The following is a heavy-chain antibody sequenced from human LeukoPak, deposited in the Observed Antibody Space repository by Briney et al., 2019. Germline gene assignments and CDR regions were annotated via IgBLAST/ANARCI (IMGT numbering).Heavy chain of an antibody. D-gene: IGHD3-22*01. CDR3: ARERDISGYTPDF. V-gene: IGHV3-48*01. CDR2: ISSSGRSI. J-gene: IGHJ4*02. CDR1: GFTFSDYS. Sequence: GGSLRLSCAVSGFTFSDYSMNWVRQAPGKGLEWISYISSSGRSIYYADSVKGRFTISRDNAKKSLWLQMNNLRAEDTAVYYCARERDISGYTPDFWGQGTLVTVS.